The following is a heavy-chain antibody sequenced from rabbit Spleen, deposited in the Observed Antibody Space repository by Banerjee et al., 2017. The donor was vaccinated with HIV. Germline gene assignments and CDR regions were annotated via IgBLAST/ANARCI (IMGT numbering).Heavy chain of an antibody. CDR1: GFSFSSSDY. V-gene: IGHV1S40*01. CDR3: ARALPCGDSECHFNL. D-gene: IGHD7-1*01. J-gene: IGHJ4*01. CDR2: IAGSSSGFT. Sequence: QSLEESGGGLVQPEGSLALTCKASGFSFSSSDYICWVRQAPGKGLEWISCIAGSSSGFTYSATWAKGRFTISKTSSTTVTLQMTSLTVADTATYFCARALPCGDSECHFNLWGQGTLVTVS.